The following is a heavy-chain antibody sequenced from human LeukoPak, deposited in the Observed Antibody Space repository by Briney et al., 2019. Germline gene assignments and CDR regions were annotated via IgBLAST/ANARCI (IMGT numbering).Heavy chain of an antibody. CDR3: AKDGPDSSGYYMVRFLDY. CDR1: GFTFSNYA. V-gene: IGHV3-23*01. D-gene: IGHD3-22*01. J-gene: IGHJ4*02. CDR2: ISGSGRT. Sequence: PGGSLRLSCAAPGFTFSNYAMSWVRQAPGKGLEWVSSISGSGRTYYADSVKGRFTISRDNSKNTLYLQMNSLRAEDTAVYYCAKDGPDSSGYYMVRFLDYWGQGTLVTVSS.